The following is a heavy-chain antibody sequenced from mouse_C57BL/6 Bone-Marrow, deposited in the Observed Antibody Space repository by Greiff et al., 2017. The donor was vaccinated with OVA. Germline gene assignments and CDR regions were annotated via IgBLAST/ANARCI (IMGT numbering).Heavy chain of an antibody. CDR1: GFTFSDFY. Sequence: EVQGVESGGGLVQSGRSLRLSCATSGFTFSDFYMEWVRQAPGKGLEWIAASRNKANDYTTEYSASVKGRFIVSRDTSQSILYLQMNALRAEDTAIYYCARDGFGARYFDVWGTGTTVTVSS. D-gene: IGHD3-1*01. CDR2: SRNKANDYTT. CDR3: ARDGFGARYFDV. J-gene: IGHJ1*03. V-gene: IGHV7-1*01.